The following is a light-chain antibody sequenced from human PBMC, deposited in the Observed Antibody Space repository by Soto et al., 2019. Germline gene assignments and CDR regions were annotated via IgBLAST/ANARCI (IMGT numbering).Light chain of an antibody. Sequence: DIQMTQSPSSLSASVGDRVTITCRASQSISSYLNRYQQKPGKAPKLLIYAASSLQSGVPSRFSGSGSGTDFTLTISSLQPEEFATYYCQQSSSTPLTFGQGTKVELK. CDR3: QQSSSTPLT. CDR2: AAS. J-gene: IGKJ1*01. CDR1: QSISSY. V-gene: IGKV1-39*01.